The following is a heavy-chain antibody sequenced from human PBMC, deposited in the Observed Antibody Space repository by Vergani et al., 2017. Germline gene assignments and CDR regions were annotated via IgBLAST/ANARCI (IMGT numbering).Heavy chain of an antibody. J-gene: IGHJ4*02. V-gene: IGHV3-73*02. Sequence: EVQLVESGGGLVQPGGSLQLSCAASGFTFSGSAMHWVRQASGKGLEWVGRIRRKANSYAPAPAASVKGRFTITIDDSKNMAYPQMNSLKTEDTAVYYCTRHSYYDSSGYYWNFDYWGQGTLVTVSS. CDR3: TRHSYYDSSGYYWNFDY. CDR1: GFTFSGSA. D-gene: IGHD3-22*01. CDR2: IRRKANSYAP.